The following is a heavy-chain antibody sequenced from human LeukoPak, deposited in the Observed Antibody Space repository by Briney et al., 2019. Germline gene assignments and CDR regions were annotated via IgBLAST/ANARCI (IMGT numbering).Heavy chain of an antibody. Sequence: SETLSLTCAVYGGSFSGYYWGWIRQPPGKGLEWIGSIYYGGSTYNNPSLRSRVTISVDTSKNQFSLKLRSVTAADTAVYYCARGYDPIDYWGQGTLVTVSS. V-gene: IGHV4-34*01. CDR1: GGSFSGYY. CDR2: IYYGGST. CDR3: ARGYDPIDY. J-gene: IGHJ4*02. D-gene: IGHD3-3*01.